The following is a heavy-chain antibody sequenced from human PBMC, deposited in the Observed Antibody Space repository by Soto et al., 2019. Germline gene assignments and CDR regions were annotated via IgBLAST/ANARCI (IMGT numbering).Heavy chain of an antibody. V-gene: IGHV3-72*01. CDR1: GFTFSDHY. Sequence: GGSLRLSCAASGFTFSDHYMDWVRQAPGKGLEWVGRTRNKANSYTTEYAASVKGRFTISRDDSKNSLYLQMNSLKTEDTAVYYCARVITTGDSVSVPWGQGTLVTVSS. J-gene: IGHJ5*02. CDR3: ARVITTGDSVSVP. D-gene: IGHD7-27*01. CDR2: TRNKANSYTT.